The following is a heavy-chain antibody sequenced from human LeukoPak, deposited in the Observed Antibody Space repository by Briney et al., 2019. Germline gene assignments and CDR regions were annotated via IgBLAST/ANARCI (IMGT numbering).Heavy chain of an antibody. CDR3: AREGGYYYDSSGSD. CDR2: IIPIFGTA. D-gene: IGHD3-22*01. J-gene: IGHJ4*02. V-gene: IGHV1-69*13. CDR1: GGTFSSYA. Sequence: SVKVSCKASGGTFSSYAISWVRQAPGQGLEWMGGIIPIFGTANYAQKFQGRVTITADESTSTAYMELSSLRSEDTAVYYCAREGGYYYDSSGSDWGQGTLVTVSS.